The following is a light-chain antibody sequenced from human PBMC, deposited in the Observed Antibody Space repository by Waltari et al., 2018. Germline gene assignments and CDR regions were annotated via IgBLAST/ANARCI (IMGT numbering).Light chain of an antibody. CDR3: QAWDSGVAGV. Sequence: SYDLIQSPSVSVSPGQTATITCSGDESEKQYVCWSQPKPGKSPVLVIYEDVRRPSEIPQRFSGSNSGNTATLTISGTQPMDEADYYCQAWDSGVAGVFGTGTKVTVL. J-gene: IGLJ1*01. CDR2: EDV. CDR1: ESEKQY. V-gene: IGLV3-1*01.